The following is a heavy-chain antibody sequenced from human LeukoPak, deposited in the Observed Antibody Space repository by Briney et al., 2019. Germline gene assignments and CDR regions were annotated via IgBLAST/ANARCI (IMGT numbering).Heavy chain of an antibody. CDR2: ISNTGSTT. CDR1: GFTFSDYY. D-gene: IGHD1-26*01. V-gene: IGHV3-11*04. CDR3: ARVRGSYSVDY. J-gene: IGHJ4*02. Sequence: GRSLRLSCAASGFTFSDYYMSWIRQAPGKGLEWVSYISNTGSTTQYADSVKGRFTISRDNAKHSLHLQMNSLRAEDTAVYYCARVRGSYSVDYWGQGTLVPVSS.